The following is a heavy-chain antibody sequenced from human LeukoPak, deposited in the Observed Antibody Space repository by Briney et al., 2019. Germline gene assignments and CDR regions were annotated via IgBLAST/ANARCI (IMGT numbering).Heavy chain of an antibody. CDR1: GGSISSYY. CDR2: IYTSGST. D-gene: IGHD3-3*02. V-gene: IGHV4-4*07. J-gene: IGHJ6*03. CDR3: ARDRIDSILYYMDV. Sequence: SETLSLTCTVSGGSISSYYWSWIRQPPGKGLEWIGRIYTSGSTNYNPSLKSRVTMSVDTSKNQFSLKLSSVTAADTAVYYCARDRIDSILYYMDVWGKGTTVTVSS.